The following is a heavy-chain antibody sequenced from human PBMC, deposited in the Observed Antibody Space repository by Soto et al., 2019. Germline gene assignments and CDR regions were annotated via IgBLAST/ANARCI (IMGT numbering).Heavy chain of an antibody. V-gene: IGHV4-34*01. Sequence: SETLSLTCAVYGGSFSGYYWSWIRQPPGKGLEWIGEINHSGSTNYNPSLKSRVTISVDTSKNQFSLKLSSVTAADTAVYYCARGLRVVVVAGTPSYYYYYGMDVWGQGTTVTVSS. D-gene: IGHD2-15*01. CDR3: ARGLRVVVVAGTPSYYYYYGMDV. J-gene: IGHJ6*02. CDR2: INHSGST. CDR1: GGSFSGYY.